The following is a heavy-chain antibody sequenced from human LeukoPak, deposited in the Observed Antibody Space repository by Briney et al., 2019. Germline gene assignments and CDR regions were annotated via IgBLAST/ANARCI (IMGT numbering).Heavy chain of an antibody. CDR2: TSSGGELT. CDR1: GFTFSIYA. D-gene: IGHD3-22*01. CDR3: AKDRPDYYHDNGHYYRRGGDC. Sequence: GGSLRLSCAASGFTFSIYAMSWVRQGTGKGLEWVSSTSSGGELTFYADSVKGRFTISRDNSKNTLYLQMNSLRAEDTAVYYCAKDRPDYYHDNGHYYRRGGDCWGQGTLVTVSS. V-gene: IGHV3-23*01. J-gene: IGHJ4*02.